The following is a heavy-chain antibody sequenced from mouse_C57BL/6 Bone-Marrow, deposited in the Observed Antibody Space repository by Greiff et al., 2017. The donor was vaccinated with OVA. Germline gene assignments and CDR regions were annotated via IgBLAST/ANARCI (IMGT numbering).Heavy chain of an antibody. Sequence: VQLQQSGAELVRPGASVKLSCTASGFNIKDDYMHWVKQRPEQGLEWIGWIDPENGDTEYASKFQGKATITADTSSNTAYLQLSSLTSEDTAVYYCTADGSYAMDYWCRGTAVTVSS. CDR3: TADGSYAMDY. CDR2: IDPENGDT. J-gene: IGHJ4*01. D-gene: IGHD2-3*01. CDR1: GFNIKDDY. V-gene: IGHV14-4*01.